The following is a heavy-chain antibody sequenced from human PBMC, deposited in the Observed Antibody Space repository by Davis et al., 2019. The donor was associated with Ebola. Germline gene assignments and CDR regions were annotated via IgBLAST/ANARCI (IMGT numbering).Heavy chain of an antibody. CDR1: VITFSSYA. CDR2: ISGSGGST. Sequence: GGSLRLSCTDSVITFSSYAMTWVHQAPGKGLEWVSAISGSGGSTYYAGSVKGRFTVSRDNSKKTMYLQMNSLRAEDTAVYYCARSGLSFGVVKYHYGMDVWGKGTTVTVSS. V-gene: IGHV3-23*01. CDR3: ARSGLSFGVVKYHYGMDV. J-gene: IGHJ6*04. D-gene: IGHD3-3*01.